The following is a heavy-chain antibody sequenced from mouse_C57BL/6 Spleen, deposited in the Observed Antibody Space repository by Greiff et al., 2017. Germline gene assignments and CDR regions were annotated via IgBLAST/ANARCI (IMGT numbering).Heavy chain of an antibody. D-gene: IGHD1-1*01. CDR1: GYTFTSYW. V-gene: IGHV1-5*01. CDR2: IYPGNSDT. Sequence: EVQLQQSGTVLARPGASVKMSCKTSGYTFTSYWMHWVKQRPGQGLEWIGAIYPGNSDTSYNQKFKGKAKLTAVTSASTAYMELSSLTNEDSAVYYCTRVDYGRGEDYAMDYWGQGTSVTVSS. CDR3: TRVDYGRGEDYAMDY. J-gene: IGHJ4*01.